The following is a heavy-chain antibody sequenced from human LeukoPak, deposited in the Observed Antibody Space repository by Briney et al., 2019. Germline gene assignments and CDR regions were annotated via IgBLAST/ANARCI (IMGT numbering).Heavy chain of an antibody. J-gene: IGHJ3*02. Sequence: PGGSLRLSCAASGFTFSSYEMNWVRQAPGKGLEWVSYISSSGSTIHSADSVEGRFIISRDNAKNSLYLQMNSLRAEDTAVYYCAKDAAGSLYGFDNWGQGTMVTVSS. CDR2: ISSSGSTI. CDR1: GFTFSSYE. V-gene: IGHV3-48*03. CDR3: AKDAAGSLYGFDN. D-gene: IGHD6-13*01.